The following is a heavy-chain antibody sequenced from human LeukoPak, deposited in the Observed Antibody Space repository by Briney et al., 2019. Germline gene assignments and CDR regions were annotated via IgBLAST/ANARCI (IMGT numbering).Heavy chain of an antibody. D-gene: IGHD6-19*01. J-gene: IGHJ4*02. Sequence: SETLSLTCTVSGGSISSGVYYWSWIRQPPGKGLERIGYIYYSGSTYYNPSLKSRVTISVDTSKNQFSLKLSSVTAADTAVYYCARGVGYSSGWYGAADFDYWGQGTLVTVSS. V-gene: IGHV4-30-4*08. CDR1: GGSISSGVYY. CDR2: IYYSGST. CDR3: ARGVGYSSGWYGAADFDY.